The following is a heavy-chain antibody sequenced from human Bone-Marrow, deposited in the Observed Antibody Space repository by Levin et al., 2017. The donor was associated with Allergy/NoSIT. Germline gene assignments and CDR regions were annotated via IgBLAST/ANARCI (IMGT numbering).Heavy chain of an antibody. CDR1: GYTFTGFY. D-gene: IGHD3-10*01. CDR2: INPNSGDT. J-gene: IGHJ4*01. Sequence: GASVKVSCKTSGYTFTGFYIHWVRQAPGQGLEWMGWINPNSGDTKHPQRFQGRVTMTRDTSIGTAYMELSRLRSDDTAVYYCATSAHLLVRGVILGGYEFWGQGTLVTVSS. CDR3: ATSAHLLVRGVILGGYEF. V-gene: IGHV1-2*02.